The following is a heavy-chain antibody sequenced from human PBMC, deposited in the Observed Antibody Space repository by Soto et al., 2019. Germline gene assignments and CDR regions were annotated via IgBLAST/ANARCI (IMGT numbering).Heavy chain of an antibody. CDR3: TTDDILTGYTLSGY. D-gene: IGHD3-9*01. V-gene: IGHV3-15*01. CDR1: GFTFSNYA. CDR2: IKSKTDGGTT. Sequence: LRLSCAASGFTFSNYAMHWVRQAPGKGLEWVGRIKSKTDGGTTDYAAPVKGRFTISRDDSKNTLYLQMNSLKTEDTAVYYCTTDDILTGYTLSGYWGQGTLVTVSS. J-gene: IGHJ4*02.